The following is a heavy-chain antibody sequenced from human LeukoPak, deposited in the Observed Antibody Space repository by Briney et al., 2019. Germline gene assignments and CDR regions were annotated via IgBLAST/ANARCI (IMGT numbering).Heavy chain of an antibody. CDR2: ISSNGGST. CDR1: GFTFSSYA. Sequence: GGSLRLSCSASGFTFSSYAMHWVRQAPGKGLEYVSAISSNGGSTYYADSVKGRFIISRDNSKNTLYLQVSSLRAEDTAVYYCVKDRVSISSSGYFDYWGQGTLVTVSS. D-gene: IGHD6-13*01. V-gene: IGHV3-64D*06. J-gene: IGHJ4*02. CDR3: VKDRVSISSSGYFDY.